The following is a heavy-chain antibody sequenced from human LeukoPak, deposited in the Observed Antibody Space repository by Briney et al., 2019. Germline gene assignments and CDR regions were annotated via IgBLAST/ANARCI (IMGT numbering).Heavy chain of an antibody. CDR2: VTDRGNV. D-gene: IGHD2-8*01. Sequence: PSETLSLTCAVYGGSFSGHYWTWIRQPPGKGLEWIGEVTDRGNVNYNPSLKSRVTISVDKSKNQFSLELSSVTAADTAVYYCAKHGVSPDAFDVWGQGTMVTVSS. CDR3: AKHGVSPDAFDV. CDR1: GGSFSGHY. J-gene: IGHJ3*01. V-gene: IGHV4-34*01.